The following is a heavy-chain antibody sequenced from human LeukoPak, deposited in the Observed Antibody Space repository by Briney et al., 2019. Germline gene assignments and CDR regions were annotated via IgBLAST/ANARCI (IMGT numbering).Heavy chain of an antibody. CDR1: GGSLSSYY. Sequence: PSETLSLTRTVSGGSLSSYYWSWVRQPARKGLEWIGRIYTSGSTNYNPSLKSRVTMSVDTSKNQFSLKLSSVTAADTAVYYCARGGSYWRDAFDIWGQGTMVTVSS. CDR2: IYTSGST. CDR3: ARGGSYWRDAFDI. J-gene: IGHJ3*02. D-gene: IGHD1-26*01. V-gene: IGHV4-4*07.